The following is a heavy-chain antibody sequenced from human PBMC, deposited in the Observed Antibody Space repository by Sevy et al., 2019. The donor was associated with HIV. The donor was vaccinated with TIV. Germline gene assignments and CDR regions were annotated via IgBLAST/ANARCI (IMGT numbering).Heavy chain of an antibody. CDR1: GFTFSSYW. CDR3: ARGSGDY. Sequence: GGSLRLSCAASGFTFSSYWMNWVRQAPGKGREGVANIKQDGSEKYHVASGKGRFTISRDNAKNSLYLQMNSLRDEDTAVYYCARGSGDYWGQGTLVTVSS. CDR2: IKQDGSEK. J-gene: IGHJ4*02. V-gene: IGHV3-7*01.